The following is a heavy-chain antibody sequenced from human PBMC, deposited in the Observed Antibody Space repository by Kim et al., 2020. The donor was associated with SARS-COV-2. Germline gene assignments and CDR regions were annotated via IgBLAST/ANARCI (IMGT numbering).Heavy chain of an antibody. D-gene: IGHD3-10*01. J-gene: IGHJ6*02. CDR2: FDPEDGET. V-gene: IGHV1-24*01. CDR3: ATGIRYGSGSYYKVRYYYGXDX. Sequence: ASVKVSCKVSGYTLTELSMHWVRQAPGKGLEWMGGFDPEDGETIYAQKFQGRVTMTEDTSTDTAYMELSSLRSEDTAVYYCATGIRYGSGSYYKVRYYYGXDXWGQGTTVTVSS. CDR1: GYTLTELS.